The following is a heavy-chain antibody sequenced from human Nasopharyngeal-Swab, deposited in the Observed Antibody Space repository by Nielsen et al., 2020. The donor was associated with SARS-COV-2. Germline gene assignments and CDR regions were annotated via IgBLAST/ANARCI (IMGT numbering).Heavy chain of an antibody. J-gene: IGHJ4*02. CDR1: GGSISSSSYY. V-gene: IGHV4-39*01. CDR2: IYYSGST. Sequence: AGSLRLSCTVSGGSISSSSYYWGWIRQPPGKGLEWIGSIYYSGSTYYNPSLKSRVTISVDTSKNQFSLKLSSVTAADTAVYYCAGGGWYYGVGNWGQGTLVTVSS. D-gene: IGHD6-19*01. CDR3: AGGGWYYGVGN.